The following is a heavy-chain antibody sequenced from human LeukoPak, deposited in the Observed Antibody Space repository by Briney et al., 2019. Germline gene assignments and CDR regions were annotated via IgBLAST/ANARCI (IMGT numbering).Heavy chain of an antibody. Sequence: GGSLRLSGAASGFTFSTYWMHWVRQAPGKGLVWVSRIDSDVSSTTYADSVKGRFTISRDNAKNTLYLQMNSLRAEDTGVYYCAREATFGSRWDHFDYWGQGTLVTVSS. V-gene: IGHV3-74*03. J-gene: IGHJ4*02. CDR1: GFTFSTYW. CDR2: IDSDVSST. D-gene: IGHD6-13*01. CDR3: AREATFGSRWDHFDY.